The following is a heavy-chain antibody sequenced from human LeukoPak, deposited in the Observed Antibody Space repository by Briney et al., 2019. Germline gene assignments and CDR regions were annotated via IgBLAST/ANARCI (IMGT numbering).Heavy chain of an antibody. V-gene: IGHV3-23*01. J-gene: IGHJ4*02. CDR2: ITGSGGNT. D-gene: IGHD2-2*02. Sequence: GGSLRLSCAASGFTFSNYAMTWVRQAPGKGLEWVSTITGSGGNTYYADSVKGRFTISRGNSKNTIYLQMNSLRVEDTAVYYCAKGAYTTYLDSWGPGALVTVSS. CDR3: AKGAYTTYLDS. CDR1: GFTFSNYA.